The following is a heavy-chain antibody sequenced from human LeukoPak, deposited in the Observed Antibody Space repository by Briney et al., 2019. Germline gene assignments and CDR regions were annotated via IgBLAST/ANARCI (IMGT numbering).Heavy chain of an antibody. CDR2: INPSGGST. CDR3: ARSDSGHFDY. Sequence: ASVRVSCKASVYTFTIYYMHWVRRAPGQGLEGMGIINPSGGSTSYAQKFQGRVTMTRDTSTSTVYMELSSLRSEDTAVYYCARSDSGHFDYWGQGTLVTVSS. J-gene: IGHJ4*02. V-gene: IGHV1-46*01. D-gene: IGHD2-15*01. CDR1: VYTFTIYY.